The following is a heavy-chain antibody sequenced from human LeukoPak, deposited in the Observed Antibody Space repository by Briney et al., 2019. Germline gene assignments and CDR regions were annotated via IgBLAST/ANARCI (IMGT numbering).Heavy chain of an antibody. CDR2: ISSNGGST. J-gene: IGHJ4*02. D-gene: IGHD1-14*01. Sequence: GGSLRLSCAASGFTFSSYAMHWVRQAPGKGLEYVSAISSNGGSTYYANSVKGRFTISRDNSKNTLYLQMGSLRAEDMAVYYCARASNRKALTYYFDYWGQGTPVTVSS. CDR3: ARASNRKALTYYFDY. CDR1: GFTFSSYA. V-gene: IGHV3-64*01.